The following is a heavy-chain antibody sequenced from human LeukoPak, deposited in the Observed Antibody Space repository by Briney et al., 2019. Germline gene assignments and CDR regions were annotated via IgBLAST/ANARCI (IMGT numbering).Heavy chain of an antibody. CDR1: GGSISSYY. J-gene: IGHJ4*02. Sequence: SETLSLTCTVSGGSISSYYWSWIRQPPGKGLEWIGYIYYSGSTNYNPSLKSRATISVDTSKNQFSLKLSSVTAADTAVYYCARDILSAAGIFDYWGQGTLVTVSS. V-gene: IGHV4-59*01. CDR3: ARDILSAAGIFDY. CDR2: IYYSGST. D-gene: IGHD6-13*01.